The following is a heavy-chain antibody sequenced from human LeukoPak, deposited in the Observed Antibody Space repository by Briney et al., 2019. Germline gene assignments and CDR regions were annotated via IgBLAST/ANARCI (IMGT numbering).Heavy chain of an antibody. D-gene: IGHD4-17*01. CDR2: ISAYNGNT. CDR1: GYTSTSYG. V-gene: IGHV1-18*01. CDR3: ARGTSDYGHPDYFDY. Sequence: RASVKVSCKASGYTSTSYGISWVRQAPGQGLEWMGWISAYNGNTNYAQKLQGRVTMTTDTSTSTAYMELRSLRSDDTAVYYCARGTSDYGHPDYFDYWGQGTLVTVSS. J-gene: IGHJ4*02.